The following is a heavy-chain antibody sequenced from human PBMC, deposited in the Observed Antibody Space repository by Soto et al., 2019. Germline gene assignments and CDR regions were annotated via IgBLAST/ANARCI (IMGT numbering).Heavy chain of an antibody. J-gene: IGHJ5*02. CDR2: IYDSGST. V-gene: IGHV4-31*03. CDR1: GGSISSGGYY. Sequence: SETLSLTCTVSGGSISSGGYYWSWIRQHPGKGLEWIGYIYDSGSTYYNPSLKSRVTISVDTSKNQFSLKLSSVTAADTAVYYCARGPKRINTIFGLVISGESNWFDPWGQGTLVTVSS. CDR3: ARGPKRINTIFGLVISGESNWFDP. D-gene: IGHD3-3*01.